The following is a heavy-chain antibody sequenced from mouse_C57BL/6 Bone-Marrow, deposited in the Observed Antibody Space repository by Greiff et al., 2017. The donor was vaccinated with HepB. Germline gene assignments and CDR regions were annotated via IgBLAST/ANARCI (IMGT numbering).Heavy chain of an antibody. Sequence: EVKLQESGPGLAKPSQPLSLTCSVTGYSITSDYWNWIRKFPGNKLEYMGYISYSGSTYYNPSLKSRISITRDTSKNQYYLQLNSVTTEDTATYYCARALNYYGSRWYYAMDYWGQGTSVTVSS. CDR2: ISYSGST. V-gene: IGHV3-8*01. CDR1: GYSITSDY. D-gene: IGHD1-1*01. J-gene: IGHJ4*01. CDR3: ARALNYYGSRWYYAMDY.